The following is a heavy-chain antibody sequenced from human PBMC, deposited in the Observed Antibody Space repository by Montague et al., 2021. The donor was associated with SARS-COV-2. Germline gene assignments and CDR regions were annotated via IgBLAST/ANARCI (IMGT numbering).Heavy chain of an antibody. D-gene: IGHD6-13*01. CDR1: SGSFSGYY. Sequence: SETLSLTCTVYSGSFSGYYWSWIRQPPGKGLEWIGDICHSGSTNYNPSLKSRVTISVDTSKNQFSLKLSSVTAADTAVYYCARGAGYSCSWYLAFDFWGQGTLVTVSS. J-gene: IGHJ4*02. V-gene: IGHV4-59*01. CDR2: ICHSGST. CDR3: ARGAGYSCSWYLAFDF.